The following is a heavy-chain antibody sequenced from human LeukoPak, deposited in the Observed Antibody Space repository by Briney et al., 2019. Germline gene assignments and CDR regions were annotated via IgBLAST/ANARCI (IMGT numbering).Heavy chain of an antibody. CDR1: GFTFSSYA. CDR3: AKNDYYGSGSYLFDY. D-gene: IGHD3-10*01. J-gene: IGHJ4*02. Sequence: QPGGSLRLSCAASGFTFSSYAMSWVHQAPGKGLEWVSSTSGSGGSTYYADSGKGRFTISRDNSKNTLYLQMKSLRAEDTAIYYCAKNDYYGSGSYLFDYWGQGTLVTVSS. CDR2: TSGSGGST. V-gene: IGHV3-23*01.